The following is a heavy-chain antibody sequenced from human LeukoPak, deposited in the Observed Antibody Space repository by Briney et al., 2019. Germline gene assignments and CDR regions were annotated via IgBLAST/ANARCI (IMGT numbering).Heavy chain of an antibody. J-gene: IGHJ4*02. CDR1: GGSISSYY. V-gene: IGHV4-34*01. Sequence: PSETLSLTCTVSGGSISSYYWSWIRQPPGKGLEWIGEINHSGSTNYNPSLKSRVTISVDTSKNQFSLKLSSVTAADTAVYYCARGIQLWFQDYWGQGTLVTVSS. CDR3: ARGIQLWFQDY. CDR2: INHSGST. D-gene: IGHD5-18*01.